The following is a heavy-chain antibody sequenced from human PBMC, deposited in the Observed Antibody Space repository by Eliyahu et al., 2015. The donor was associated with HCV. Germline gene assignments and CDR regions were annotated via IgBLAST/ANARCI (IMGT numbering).Heavy chain of an antibody. CDR2: LWSDGTTE. V-gene: IGHV3-30*02. Sequence: QVQLVESGGGVVQPGGSLXLSCEXSGFTLTTYGXHWVRLAPGKGLEWVACLWSDGTTEVYADSVKGRFTTSRDNSKNTAYLEMQSLRADDTAVYYCARESRGIGKWEYFQYWGQGTLVSVTA. CDR3: ARESRGIGKWEYFQY. J-gene: IGHJ1*01. D-gene: IGHD3-10*01. CDR1: GFTLTTYG.